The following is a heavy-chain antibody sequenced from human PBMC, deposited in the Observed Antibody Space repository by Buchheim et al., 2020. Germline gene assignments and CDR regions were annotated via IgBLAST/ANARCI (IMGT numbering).Heavy chain of an antibody. V-gene: IGHV3-23*01. CDR3: AKARSGRFFDY. J-gene: IGHJ4*02. Sequence: EVQLLESGGGLVQPGGSLRLSCAASGFTFSSYAMNWVRQAPGKGLEWVSDISGSGGTTYYPDSVKVRLTISRDNSKTTLFLQMNSLRAEDTAIYYCAKARSGRFFDYWGQG. CDR1: GFTFSSYA. CDR2: ISGSGGTT. D-gene: IGHD1-26*01.